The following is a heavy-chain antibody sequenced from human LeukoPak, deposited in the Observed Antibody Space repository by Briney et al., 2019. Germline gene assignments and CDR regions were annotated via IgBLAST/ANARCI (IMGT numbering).Heavy chain of an antibody. CDR2: VNSDGSST. D-gene: IGHD5-24*01. V-gene: IGHV3-74*01. CDR1: GFTCSSYW. Sequence: GGSLRLSCAGSGFTCSSYWMHWVRQAPGKGLVWVSRVNSDGSSTSYADSVKGRFTISRDNAKNTLHLQMNSLRAEDTAVYYCARDLQTHYYGLDVWGQGTTVIVSS. CDR3: ARDLQTHYYGLDV. J-gene: IGHJ6*02.